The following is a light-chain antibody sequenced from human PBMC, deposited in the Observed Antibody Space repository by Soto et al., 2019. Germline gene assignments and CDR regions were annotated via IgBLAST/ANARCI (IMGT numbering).Light chain of an antibody. Sequence: QPVLTQPPSVSEAPRQRVTISCSGSSSNIGNNAVNWYQQLPGKAPKLLIYYDDLLPSGVSDRFSGSKSGTSASPAISGLQSEDEADYYCAAWDDSLNGYVFGTGTKVTVL. CDR1: SSNIGNNA. CDR3: AAWDDSLNGYV. V-gene: IGLV1-36*01. CDR2: YDD. J-gene: IGLJ1*01.